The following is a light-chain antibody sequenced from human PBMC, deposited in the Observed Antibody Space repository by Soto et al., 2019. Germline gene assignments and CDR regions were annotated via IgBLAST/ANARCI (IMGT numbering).Light chain of an antibody. J-gene: IGKJ1*01. V-gene: IGKV1-39*01. CDR3: QQSYSTLWS. Sequence: DIQMTQSPSSLSASVGDRVTITCRASQSISSYLNWYQQKPGKAPKLLIYAASSLQSGVPSRFSGSGSGTDVPLNISSLQPEDFATCFCQQSYSTLWSFGQGTKVEIK. CDR1: QSISSY. CDR2: AAS.